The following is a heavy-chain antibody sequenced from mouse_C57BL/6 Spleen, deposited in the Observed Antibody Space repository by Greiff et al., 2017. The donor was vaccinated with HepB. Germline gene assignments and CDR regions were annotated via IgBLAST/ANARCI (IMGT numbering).Heavy chain of an antibody. D-gene: IGHD1-1*01. J-gene: IGHJ3*01. Sequence: EVQLQQSGAELVRPGASVKLSCTASGFNIKDYYMHWVKQRPEQGLEWIGRIDPEDGDTEYAPKFQGKATMTADTSSNTAYLQLSSLTSEDTAVYYCTTKGLYGSSPWFADWGQGTLVTVSA. CDR1: GFNIKDYY. CDR3: TTKGLYGSSPWFAD. CDR2: IDPEDGDT. V-gene: IGHV14-1*01.